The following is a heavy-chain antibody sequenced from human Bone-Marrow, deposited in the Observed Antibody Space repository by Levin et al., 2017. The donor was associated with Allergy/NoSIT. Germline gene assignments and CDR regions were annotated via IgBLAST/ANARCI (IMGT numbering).Heavy chain of an antibody. V-gene: IGHV4-59*02. CDR2: IYYSGST. J-gene: IGHJ4*02. Sequence: NPSETLSLTCILSDGSVDSFYWSWIRQSPGKGLEWIGYIYYSGSTNYSPSLKSRVTISVDTSKNQFSLNLSSVTAADTAVYYCARGLPWGSYCSRLSCRYYFDSWGPGTLVTVSS. CDR3: ARGLPWGSYCSRLSCRYYFDS. D-gene: IGHD2-2*01. CDR1: DGSVDSFY.